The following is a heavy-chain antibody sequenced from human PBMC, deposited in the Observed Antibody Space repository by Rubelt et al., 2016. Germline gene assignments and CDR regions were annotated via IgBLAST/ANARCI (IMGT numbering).Heavy chain of an antibody. CDR3: AKDGASSL. J-gene: IGHJ3*01. V-gene: IGHV4-59*01. CDR1: GGSISGYY. CDR2: IYDSGST. Sequence: QVQLQESGPGLVKASETLSLTCTLSGGSISGYYWNWIRQPPGKGLEWIGYIYDSGSTNYNPSLKSRVSRSVDTSKNQLSLKLGSVTAADTAVYYCAKDGASSLWGQGTMVTVSS. D-gene: IGHD3-16*01.